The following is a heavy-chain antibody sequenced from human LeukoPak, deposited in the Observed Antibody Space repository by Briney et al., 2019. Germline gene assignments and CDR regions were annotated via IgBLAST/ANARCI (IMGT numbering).Heavy chain of an antibody. CDR2: MNPNSGNT. J-gene: IGHJ4*02. CDR1: GYTFTSYY. D-gene: IGHD1-26*01. CDR3: AGGPGGSYSGSDY. Sequence: AASVKVSRKASGYTFTSYYMHWVRQATGQGLEWMGWMNPNSGNTGYAQKFQGRVTMTRNTSLSAAYMELSSLRSEDTAVYYCAGGPGGSYSGSDYWGQGTLVTVSS. V-gene: IGHV1-8*02.